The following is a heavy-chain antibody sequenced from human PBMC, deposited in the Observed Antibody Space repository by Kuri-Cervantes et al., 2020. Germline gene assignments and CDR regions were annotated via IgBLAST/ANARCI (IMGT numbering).Heavy chain of an antibody. J-gene: IGHJ4*02. Sequence: GGSLRLSCAASGFTVSSNYMSWVRQAPGKGLEWVSVIYSGGSTYYADSVKGRFTISRDNAKNSLYLQMNSLRDEDTAVYYCARASYDSSGYFHWGQGTLVTVSS. CDR1: GFTVSSNY. V-gene: IGHV3-66*01. CDR2: IYSGGST. CDR3: ARASYDSSGYFH. D-gene: IGHD3-22*01.